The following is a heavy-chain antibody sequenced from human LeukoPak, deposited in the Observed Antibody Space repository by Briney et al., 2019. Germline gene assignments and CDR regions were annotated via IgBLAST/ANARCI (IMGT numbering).Heavy chain of an antibody. CDR2: IYSGGST. D-gene: IGHD2-15*01. J-gene: IGHJ5*02. V-gene: IGHV3-53*01. CDR3: ARVEGGPPNWFDP. Sequence: GGSLRLSCAASGFTFSSYSMNWVRQAPGKGLEWVSVIYSGGSTYYADSVKGRFTISRDNSKNTLYLQMNSLRAEDTAVYYCARVEGGPPNWFDPWGQGTLVTVSS. CDR1: GFTFSSYS.